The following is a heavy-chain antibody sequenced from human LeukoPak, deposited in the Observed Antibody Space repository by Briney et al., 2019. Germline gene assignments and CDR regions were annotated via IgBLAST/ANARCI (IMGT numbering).Heavy chain of an antibody. V-gene: IGHV1-2*02. Sequence: ASVKVSCKASGYTFTGYYMHWVRQAPGQGLEWMGWINPNSGGTNYAQKFQGSVTMTRDTSISTAYMELSRLRSDDTAVYYCARDGSVTRYCSSTSCYLGYWGQGTLVTVSS. D-gene: IGHD2-2*01. CDR2: INPNSGGT. J-gene: IGHJ4*02. CDR3: ARDGSVTRYCSSTSCYLGY. CDR1: GYTFTGYY.